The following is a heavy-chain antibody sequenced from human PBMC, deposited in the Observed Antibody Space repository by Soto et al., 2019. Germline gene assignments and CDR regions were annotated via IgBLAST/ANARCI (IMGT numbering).Heavy chain of an antibody. CDR2: IYYRGNT. V-gene: IGHV4-39*01. CDR1: GDSINSDNYY. D-gene: IGHD3-9*01. CDR3: ARLEGLATISYYFDY. Sequence: QLQLQESGPGLVKPSETLSLTCSVSGDSINSDNYYWGWIRQPPGKGLEWIGSIYYRGNTYYNPSLKTRVNISLDKSKSQFSLKLNSVTAADSAVYFCARLEGLATISYYFDYWGQGTLVTVSS. J-gene: IGHJ4*02.